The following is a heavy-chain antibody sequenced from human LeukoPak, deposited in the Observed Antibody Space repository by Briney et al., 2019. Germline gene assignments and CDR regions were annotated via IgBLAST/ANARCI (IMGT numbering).Heavy chain of an antibody. CDR1: GGSISSGSYY. CDR3: ARGLRFRSVRGGRKGPYYYYYYMDV. V-gene: IGHV4-61*02. Sequence: SETLSLTCTVSGGSISSGSYYWSWIRRPAGKGLEWIGRIYTSGSTNYNPSLKSRVTISVDTSKNQFSLKLSSVTAADTAVYYCARGLRFRSVRGGRKGPYYYYYYMDVWGKGTTVTVSS. J-gene: IGHJ6*03. CDR2: IYTSGST. D-gene: IGHD3-10*01.